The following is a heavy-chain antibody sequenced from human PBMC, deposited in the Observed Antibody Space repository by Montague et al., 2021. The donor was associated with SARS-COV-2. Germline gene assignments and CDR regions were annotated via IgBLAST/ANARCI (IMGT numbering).Heavy chain of an antibody. Sequence: SETLSLTCAVHGTSFNGYYWNWIRQPPGKGLEWIGEINHGGSTKYSPSLKSRLTISADTSKNQFSLKLTSLAAADTAVYYCARLRDGVVPSPILGVGPYYSYYYMDVWGRGTTVTVSS. CDR3: ARLRDGVVPSPILGVGPYYSYYYMDV. CDR2: INHGGST. CDR1: GTSFNGYY. D-gene: IGHD3-10*01. V-gene: IGHV4-34*01. J-gene: IGHJ6*03.